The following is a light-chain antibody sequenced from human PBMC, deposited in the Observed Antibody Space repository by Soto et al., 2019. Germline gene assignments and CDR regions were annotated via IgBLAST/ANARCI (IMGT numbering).Light chain of an antibody. J-gene: IGKJ1*01. V-gene: IGKV1-39*01. CDR1: QSIDNY. CDR3: QQSYSSPET. CDR2: AAS. Sequence: DIQMTQSPSSLSASVGDRVTITCRASQSIDNYLNWYQQKPGKAPNLLIYAASTLLSGVPSRFSGRGSGTHFTITISSLQPEDFATYYCQQSYSSPETFGQETKVEIK.